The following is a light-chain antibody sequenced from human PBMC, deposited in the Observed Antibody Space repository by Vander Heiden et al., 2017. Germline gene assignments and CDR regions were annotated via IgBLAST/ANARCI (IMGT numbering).Light chain of an antibody. CDR1: KSTIGSYV. Sequence: QSVLTQPPSASATPGQRVTISCSGSKSTIGSYVVYWYQQLPRTAPKLLIYGIDERPSGGPDRFSGSRSCTSASLAISCRLPEDEADYYCATCCGSLNGWVFGWGTKLTVL. CDR3: ATCCGSLNGWV. CDR2: GID. J-gene: IGLJ3*02. V-gene: IGLV1-44*01.